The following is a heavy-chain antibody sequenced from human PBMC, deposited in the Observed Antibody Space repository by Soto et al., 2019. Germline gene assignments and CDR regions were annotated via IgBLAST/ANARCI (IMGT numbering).Heavy chain of an antibody. CDR1: GFTFSNAW. J-gene: IGHJ4*02. V-gene: IGHV3-15*01. CDR3: TTTGTIDY. Sequence: GGSLRLSCAASGFTFSNAWMTWVRQAPGKGLEWVGRIKSKADGGTTYYAAPVNGRFTISRDDSKNVVCLQMNSLKTEDTAVYYCTTTGTIDYWGQGTLVTVSS. D-gene: IGHD1-1*01. CDR2: IKSKADGGTT.